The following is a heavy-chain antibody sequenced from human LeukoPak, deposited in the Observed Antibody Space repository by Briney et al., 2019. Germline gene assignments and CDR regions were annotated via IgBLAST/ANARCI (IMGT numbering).Heavy chain of an antibody. CDR1: GGTFSSYA. CDR3: ARGTYSSSSIGCTNGVCYSGLDY. D-gene: IGHD2-8*01. CDR2: IIPIFGTA. Sequence: GASVKVSCKASGGTFSSYAISWVRQAPGQGLEWMGGIIPIFGTANYAQKFQGRDAITADESTSTAYMELSSLRSEDTAVYYCARGTYSSSSIGCTNGVCYSGLDYWGQGTLVTVSS. V-gene: IGHV1-69*13. J-gene: IGHJ4*02.